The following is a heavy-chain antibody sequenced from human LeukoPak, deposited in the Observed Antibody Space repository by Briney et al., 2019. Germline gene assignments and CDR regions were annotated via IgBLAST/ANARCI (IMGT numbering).Heavy chain of an antibody. CDR1: GGSISSGGYY. Sequence: TLSLTCTVSGGSISSGGYYWSWLRQHPGKGLEWIGYIYYSGSTYYNPSLKSRVTISVDTSKNQFSLKLSSATAADTAVYYCARGAYYYDSSGYYRYFDYWGQGTLVTVSS. J-gene: IGHJ4*02. D-gene: IGHD3-22*01. CDR2: IYYSGST. V-gene: IGHV4-31*03. CDR3: ARGAYYYDSSGYYRYFDY.